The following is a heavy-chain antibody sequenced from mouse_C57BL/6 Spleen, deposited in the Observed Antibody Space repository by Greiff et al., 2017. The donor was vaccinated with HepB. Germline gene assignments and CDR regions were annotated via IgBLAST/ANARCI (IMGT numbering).Heavy chain of an antibody. CDR1: GYSITSGYY. Sequence: EVQLQQSGPGLVKPSQSLSLTCSVTGYSITSGYYWNWIRQFPGNKLEWMGYISYDGSNNYNPSLKNRISITRDTSKNQFFLKLNSVTTEDTATYYCAREAYGSSFYAMDYWGQGTSVTVSS. CDR3: AREAYGSSFYAMDY. J-gene: IGHJ4*01. D-gene: IGHD1-1*01. CDR2: ISYDGSN. V-gene: IGHV3-6*01.